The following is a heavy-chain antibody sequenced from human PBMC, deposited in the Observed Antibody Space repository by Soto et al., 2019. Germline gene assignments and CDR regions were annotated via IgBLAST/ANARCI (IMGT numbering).Heavy chain of an antibody. J-gene: IGHJ3*02. D-gene: IGHD3-22*01. Sequence: TLSLTCTVSGGSISSGGYYWILIRQHPGKGLERIGYIYYSGSTYYNPSLKSRVTMSVDTSKNQFSLKLSSVTAAGTAVYCCARGRSYYYDCSGYYRYLVFDAFDIWGQGTMVTVS. CDR1: GGSISSGGYY. CDR2: IYYSGST. V-gene: IGHV4-31*03. CDR3: ARGRSYYYDCSGYYRYLVFDAFDI.